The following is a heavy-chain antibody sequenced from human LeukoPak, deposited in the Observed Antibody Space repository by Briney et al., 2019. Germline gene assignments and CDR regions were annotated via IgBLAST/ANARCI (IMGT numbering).Heavy chain of an antibody. J-gene: IGHJ4*02. V-gene: IGHV3-53*01. D-gene: IGHD3-10*01. CDR1: GFTVSSNY. CDR3: ATWPGAWYGEDY. Sequence: QPGGSLRLSCAASGFTVSSNYMSWVRQPPGKGLEWVSVIYSVGTTYYADSVKGRFTISRDNSQNTMYLQMNGLRAEDTAVYYCATWPGAWYGEDYWGQGTLVTVSS. CDR2: IYSVGTT.